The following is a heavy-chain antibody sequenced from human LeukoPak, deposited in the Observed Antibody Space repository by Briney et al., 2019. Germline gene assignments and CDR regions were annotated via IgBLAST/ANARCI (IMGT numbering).Heavy chain of an antibody. CDR3: ARCKIGSHFYY. CDR2: SYIDGST. V-gene: IGHV3-53*01. Sequence: GGSLRLSCAASALTVTNTYMSWVRQAPGMGLEWVSVSYIDGSTYSADSVKGRFTIARDSSENTVYLQMTSLIVEDTAVYYCARCKIGSHFYYWGQGTLVTVSS. D-gene: IGHD1-26*01. J-gene: IGHJ4*02. CDR1: ALTVTNTY.